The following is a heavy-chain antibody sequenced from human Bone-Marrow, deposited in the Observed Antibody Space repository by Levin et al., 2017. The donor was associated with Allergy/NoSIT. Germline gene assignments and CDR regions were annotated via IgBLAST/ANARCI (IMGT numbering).Heavy chain of an antibody. V-gene: IGHV4-39*07. CDR3: ARDRITGTTIDP. Sequence: GSLRLSCTVSGGSISSSSYYWGWIRQPPGKGLEWIGSIYYSGSTYYNPSLKSRVTISVDTSKNQFSLKLSSVTAADTAVYYCARDRITGTTIDPWGQGTLVTVSS. CDR1: GGSISSSSYY. CDR2: IYYSGST. D-gene: IGHD1-7*01. J-gene: IGHJ5*02.